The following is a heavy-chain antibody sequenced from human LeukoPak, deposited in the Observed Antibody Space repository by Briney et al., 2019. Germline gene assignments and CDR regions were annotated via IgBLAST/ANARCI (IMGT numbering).Heavy chain of an antibody. V-gene: IGHV1-69*02. CDR3: ANTCSSTSCYKEGAFDI. D-gene: IGHD2-2*02. CDR1: GGTFRSYT. J-gene: IGHJ3*02. Sequence: SVKVSCKASGGTFRSYTISWVRQAPGQGLEWMGRIIPILGIANYAQKFQGRVTITADKSTSTAYMELSSPRSEDTAVHYCANTCSSTSCYKEGAFDIWGQGTMVTVSS. CDR2: IIPILGIA.